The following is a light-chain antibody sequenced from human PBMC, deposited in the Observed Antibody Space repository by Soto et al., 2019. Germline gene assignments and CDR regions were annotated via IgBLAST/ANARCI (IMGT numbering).Light chain of an antibody. CDR2: SIN. V-gene: IGLV1-40*01. CDR3: AAWDDSLNGWV. Sequence: QSVLTQPPSVSGAPGQRVTISCTGGSSNIGAGFDVHWYQHLPGTAPKLLIYSINQRPSGVPDRFSGSKSGTSASLAISGLQSEDEAAYYCAAWDDSLNGWVFGGGTKLTVL. J-gene: IGLJ3*02. CDR1: SSNIGAGFD.